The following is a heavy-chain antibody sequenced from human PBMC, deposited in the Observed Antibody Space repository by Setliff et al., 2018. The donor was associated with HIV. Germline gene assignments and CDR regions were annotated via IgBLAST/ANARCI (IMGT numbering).Heavy chain of an antibody. J-gene: IGHJ4*02. CDR1: GASISSDT. CDR3: ARDGLRQQLGFDY. CDR2: IYNSEMI. V-gene: IGHV4-59*01. Sequence: SETLSLTCIVSGASISSDTWSWIRQPPGKGLQWIGFIYNSEMINYNPSLKSRVSMSLDTSKNQFSLKLSSVTAADTAVYYCARDGLRQQLGFDYWGQGTLVTVSS. D-gene: IGHD6-13*01.